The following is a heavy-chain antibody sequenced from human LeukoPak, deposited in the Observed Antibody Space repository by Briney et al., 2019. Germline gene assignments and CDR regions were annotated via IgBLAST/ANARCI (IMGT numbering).Heavy chain of an antibody. Sequence: PGGSLRLSCAASGFTFSSYWMHWVRQAPGKGLVWVSRINSDGSSTFSADSVKGRFTISRDNSKSTLYLQMNSLRAEDTAVYYCAKERREQSRDNYFDYWGQGTLVTAYS. D-gene: IGHD1-26*01. J-gene: IGHJ4*02. V-gene: IGHV3-74*01. CDR1: GFTFSSYW. CDR3: AKERREQSRDNYFDY. CDR2: INSDGSST.